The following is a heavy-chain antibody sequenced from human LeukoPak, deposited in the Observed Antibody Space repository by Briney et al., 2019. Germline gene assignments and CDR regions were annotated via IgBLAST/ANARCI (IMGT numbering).Heavy chain of an antibody. D-gene: IGHD3-22*01. CDR3: ARVLYYYDSSGDDY. CDR1: GYTFTGYY. V-gene: IGHV1-2*02. CDR2: INPNSGGT. J-gene: IGHJ4*02. Sequence: ASVKVSCKASGYTFTGYYMHWVRQAPGQGLEWMGWINPNSGGTNYAQKFQGRVTMTRDTSISTAYMELSRLRSDDTAVYYCARVLYYYDSSGDDYWGQGALVTVSS.